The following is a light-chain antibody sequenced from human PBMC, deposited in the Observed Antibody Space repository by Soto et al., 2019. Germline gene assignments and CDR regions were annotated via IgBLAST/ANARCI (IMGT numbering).Light chain of an antibody. J-gene: IGKJ5*01. CDR3: QQYYDWPIT. CDR2: SAS. Sequence: EIVLTQSPATLSLSPGERATLLCRASQSVRNNLAWYQQKLGQAPRLLIYSASTRATGIPARFSGSGSGADFTLTISSLQSEDFAVYYCQQYYDWPITFGQGTRLEIK. V-gene: IGKV3-15*01. CDR1: QSVRNN.